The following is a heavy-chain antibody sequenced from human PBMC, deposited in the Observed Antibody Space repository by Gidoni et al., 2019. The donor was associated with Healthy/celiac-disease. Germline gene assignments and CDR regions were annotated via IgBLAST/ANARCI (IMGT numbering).Heavy chain of an antibody. Sequence: QVQLQESGPGLVKPSETLSLTCTVSGGSISSYYWSWIRQPPGKGLEWIGYIYYSGSTNYNPSLKSRVTISVDTSKNQFSLKLSSVTAADTAVYYCARAPDSGSYYWFDPWGQGTLVTVSS. CDR1: GGSISSYY. CDR2: IYYSGST. D-gene: IGHD1-26*01. J-gene: IGHJ5*02. V-gene: IGHV4-59*01. CDR3: ARAPDSGSYYWFDP.